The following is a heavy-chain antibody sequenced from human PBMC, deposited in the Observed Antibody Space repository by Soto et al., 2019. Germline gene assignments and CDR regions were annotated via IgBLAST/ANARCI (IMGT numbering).Heavy chain of an antibody. CDR3: VNARHLIAAVGHGMDV. CDR2: ISWNSGAI. Sequence: EVKLVESGGALVQPGRSLRLSCVASGFTFDEFAMHWVRQAPGKGLVWVSSISWNSGAIGYAASLMGRFTISRDNAKHSLYLQMNSLRPEATALYYCVNARHLIAAVGHGMDVWGQGTTVTVSS. D-gene: IGHD6-13*01. CDR1: GFTFDEFA. J-gene: IGHJ6*02. V-gene: IGHV3-9*01.